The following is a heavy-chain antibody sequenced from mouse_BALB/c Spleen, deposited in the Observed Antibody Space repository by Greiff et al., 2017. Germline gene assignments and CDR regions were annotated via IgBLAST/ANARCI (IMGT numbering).Heavy chain of an antibody. Sequence: VQLQQSGAALVRPGVSVKISCKGSGYTFTDYAMHWVKQSHAKSLEWIGVISTYYGDASYNQKFKGKATMTVDKSSSTAYMELARLTSEDSAIYYCARSYRNWYFDVWGAGTTVTVST. CDR1: GYTFTDYA. J-gene: IGHJ1*01. CDR3: ARSYRNWYFDV. V-gene: IGHV1S137*01. CDR2: ISTYYGDA. D-gene: IGHD2-14*01.